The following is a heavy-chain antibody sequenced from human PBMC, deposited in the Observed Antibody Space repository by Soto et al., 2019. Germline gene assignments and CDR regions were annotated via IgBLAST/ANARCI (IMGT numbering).Heavy chain of an antibody. J-gene: IGHJ6*03. CDR1: GGSFSGYY. V-gene: IGHV4-34*01. Sequence: QVQLQQWGAGLLKPSETLSLTCAVYGGSFSGYYWSWIRQPPGKGLEWIGEINHSGSTNYNPSLKSRDTISVDTSKNQFSLKLSSVTAADMAVYYCARGPRYCSSTSCYGGGHYYYYYYMDVWGKGTTVTVSS. CDR2: INHSGST. D-gene: IGHD2-2*01. CDR3: ARGPRYCSSTSCYGGGHYYYYYYMDV.